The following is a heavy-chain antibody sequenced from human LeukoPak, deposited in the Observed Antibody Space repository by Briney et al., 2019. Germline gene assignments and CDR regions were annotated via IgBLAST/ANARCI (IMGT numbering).Heavy chain of an antibody. Sequence: GGSLRLSCAASGFTFSTYSMTWVRQAPGKGLEWVSSISGSSTYIFYADPVKGRFTISRDNAKNSLYLQMNSLRVEDTAVYYCARVKGTERDYWGQGTLVTVSS. J-gene: IGHJ4*02. V-gene: IGHV3-21*01. CDR2: ISGSSTYI. CDR1: GFTFSTYS. CDR3: ARVKGTERDY. D-gene: IGHD3/OR15-3a*01.